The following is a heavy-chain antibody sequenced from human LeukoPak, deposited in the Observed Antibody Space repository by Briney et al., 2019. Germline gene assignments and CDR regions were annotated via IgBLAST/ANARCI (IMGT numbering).Heavy chain of an antibody. V-gene: IGHV3-53*01. CDR2: IYSGGST. J-gene: IGHJ4*02. D-gene: IGHD4-11*01. Sequence: GGSLRLSCAASGFTVSSNYMSWVRQAPGKGLEWVSVIYSGGSTYYADSVKGRFTISRDNSKNTLYLQMNSLRAEDTAVYYCAKASPTVTTSIDYWGQGTLVTVSS. CDR1: GFTVSSNY. CDR3: AKASPTVTTSIDY.